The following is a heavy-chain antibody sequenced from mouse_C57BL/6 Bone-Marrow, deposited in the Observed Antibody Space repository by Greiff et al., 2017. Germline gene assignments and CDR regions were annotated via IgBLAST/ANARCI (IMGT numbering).Heavy chain of an antibody. V-gene: IGHV1-59*01. Sequence: QVQLKQPGAELVRPGTSVKLSCKASGYTFTSYWMHWVKQRPGQGLEWIGVIDPSDSYTNYNQKFKGKATLTVDTSSSTAYMQLSSLTSEDSAVYYCARDGYDGYWGQGTLVTVSA. D-gene: IGHD2-2*01. J-gene: IGHJ3*01. CDR3: ARDGYDGY. CDR1: GYTFTSYW. CDR2: IDPSDSYT.